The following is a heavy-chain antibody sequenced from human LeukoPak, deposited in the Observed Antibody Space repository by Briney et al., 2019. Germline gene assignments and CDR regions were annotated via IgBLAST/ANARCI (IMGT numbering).Heavy chain of an antibody. CDR1: GFTVSSNY. Sequence: GSLRLSCAASGFTVSSNYMSWVRQAPGKGLEWVSVIYSGGSTYYADSVKGRFTISRDNSKNTLYLQMNSLRAEDTAVYYCARAIGDYGDYFYYFDYWGQGTLVTVSS. V-gene: IGHV3-53*01. CDR3: ARAIGDYGDYFYYFDY. CDR2: IYSGGST. D-gene: IGHD4-17*01. J-gene: IGHJ4*02.